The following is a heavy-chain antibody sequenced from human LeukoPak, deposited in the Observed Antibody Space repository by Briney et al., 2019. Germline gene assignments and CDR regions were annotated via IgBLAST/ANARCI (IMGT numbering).Heavy chain of an antibody. CDR2: INHSGST. D-gene: IGHD1-14*01. J-gene: IGHJ6*03. CDR3: ARDRKYYYHMDV. V-gene: IGHV4-34*01. CDR1: GGSFSGYY. Sequence: SETLSLTCAVSGGSFSGYYWNWIRQSPGKGLEWIGEINHSGSTHYNPSLKSRVTISVDTSKNQFSLNLTSLTAADTAVYYCARDRKYYYHMDVWGKGTTVTVSS.